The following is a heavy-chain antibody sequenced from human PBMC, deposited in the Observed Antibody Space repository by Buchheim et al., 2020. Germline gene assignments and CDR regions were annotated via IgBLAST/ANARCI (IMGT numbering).Heavy chain of an antibody. V-gene: IGHV3-74*01. Sequence: EVQLVESGGGFVQPGGSLRLSCTASGFTFSRSRMHWVRQAPGKGLVWVSRILSDGIRTSYADSVKGRFTISRENAKNMVYLQMNSLRAEDTALYYGAKDRSYSMDVWGQGTT. CDR1: GFTFSRSR. CDR2: ILSDGIRT. J-gene: IGHJ6*02. CDR3: AKDRSYSMDV.